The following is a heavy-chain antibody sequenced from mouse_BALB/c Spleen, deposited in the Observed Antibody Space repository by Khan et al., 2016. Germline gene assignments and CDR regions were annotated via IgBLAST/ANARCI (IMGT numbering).Heavy chain of an antibody. CDR1: GHPFTTYW. Sequence: QVQLKQSGAELVRPGASVKLSCKASGHPFTTYWMNWFKQRPEQGLEWIGRIDPYDSETHYDQKFIDKAILTVDISSSTAYMQLSSLTSEDSAVYYCARGAKVFDYWGQGTTLTVSS. V-gene: IGHV1-52*01. CDR2: IDPYDSET. D-gene: IGHD3-1*01. CDR3: ARGAKVFDY. J-gene: IGHJ2*01.